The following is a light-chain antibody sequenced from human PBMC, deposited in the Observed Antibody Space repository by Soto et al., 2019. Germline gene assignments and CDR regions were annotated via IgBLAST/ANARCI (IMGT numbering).Light chain of an antibody. J-gene: IGKJ1*01. CDR3: QHMT. V-gene: IGKV1-5*03. Sequence: DIQMTQSPSTLSASVGDRVTLTCRASQSISTWLAWYQQKPGKAPKLLIYKASSLESGVPSRFSGSGSGTEFTLTISSLQPDDFATYYCQHMTFGQGTKVDI. CDR1: QSISTW. CDR2: KAS.